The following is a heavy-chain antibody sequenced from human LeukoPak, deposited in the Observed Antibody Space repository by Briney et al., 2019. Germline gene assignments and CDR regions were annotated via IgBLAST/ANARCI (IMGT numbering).Heavy chain of an antibody. V-gene: IGHV4-59*11. J-gene: IGHJ5*02. CDR1: GGSISSHY. CDR3: ASRYCSSTSCNNWFDP. CDR2: IYYSGST. D-gene: IGHD2-2*01. Sequence: SETLSLTCIVSGGSISSHYWSWIRQPPGKGLEWIGYIYYSGSTNYNPSLKSRVTISVDTSKNQFSLKLSSVTAADTAVYYCASRYCSSTSCNNWFDPWGQGTLVTVSS.